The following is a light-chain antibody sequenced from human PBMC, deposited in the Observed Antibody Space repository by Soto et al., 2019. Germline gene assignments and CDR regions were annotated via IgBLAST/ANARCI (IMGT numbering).Light chain of an antibody. CDR3: LLSCSGARV. J-gene: IGLJ2*01. Sequence: QGVVTQEPSLTVSPGGTVTLTCGSSTGAVTNGHYPYWFQQKPGQAPRTLIYDTNNRHSWTPARFSASLLGGKAALTLSGAQPEDEAEYYCLLSCSGARVFGGGTKVTVL. CDR2: DTN. V-gene: IGLV7-46*01. CDR1: TGAVTNGHY.